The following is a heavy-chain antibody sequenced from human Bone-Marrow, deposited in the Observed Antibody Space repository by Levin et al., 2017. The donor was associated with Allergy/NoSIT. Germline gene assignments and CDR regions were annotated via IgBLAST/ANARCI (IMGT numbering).Heavy chain of an antibody. CDR2: INHSGST. J-gene: IGHJ4*02. D-gene: IGHD6-13*01. CDR3: ARDPNSSSWDTDDY. Sequence: SSETLSLTCAVYGGSFSGYYWSWIRQPPGKGLEWIGEINHSGSTNYNPSLKSRVTISVDTSKNQFSLKLSSVTAADTAVYYCARDPNSSSWDTDDYWGQGTLVTVSS. V-gene: IGHV4-34*01. CDR1: GGSFSGYY.